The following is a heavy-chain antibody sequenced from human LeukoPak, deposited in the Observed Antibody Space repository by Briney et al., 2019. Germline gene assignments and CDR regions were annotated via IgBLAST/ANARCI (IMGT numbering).Heavy chain of an antibody. CDR2: IYYSGST. CDR3: ARPQLLYDKGWFDP. V-gene: IGHV4-39*01. J-gene: IGHJ5*02. Sequence: SETLSLTCTVSGGSISSSSYYWGWLRQPPGKGLEWIGSIYYSGSTYYNPSLKSRVTISVDTSKNQFSLKLSSVTAADTAVYYCARPQLLYDKGWFDPWGQGTLVTVSS. CDR1: GGSISSSSYY. D-gene: IGHD3-22*01.